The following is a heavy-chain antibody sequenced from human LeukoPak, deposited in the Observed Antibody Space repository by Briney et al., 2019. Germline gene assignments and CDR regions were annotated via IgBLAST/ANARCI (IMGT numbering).Heavy chain of an antibody. CDR1: GFTFNSYE. V-gene: IGHV3-48*03. CDR2: ISSSGSTI. Sequence: GGSLRLSCTASGFTFNSYEMNWVRQAPGKGLEWVSYISSSGSTIYYADSVKGRFTISRDNAKNSLYLQMNSLRAEDTAVYYCARDGGIAAAGDAFDIWGQGTMVTVSS. J-gene: IGHJ3*02. D-gene: IGHD6-25*01. CDR3: ARDGGIAAAGDAFDI.